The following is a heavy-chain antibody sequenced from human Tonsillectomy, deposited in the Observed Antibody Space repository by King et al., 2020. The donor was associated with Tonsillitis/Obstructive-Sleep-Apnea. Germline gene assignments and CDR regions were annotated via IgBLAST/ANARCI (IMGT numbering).Heavy chain of an antibody. V-gene: IGHV4-59*01. CDR2: IYYSGST. CDR1: GGSISSYY. D-gene: IGHD3-16*01. CDR3: ASREERKETPKYYEYRNPREGCDYYMDV. Sequence: QLQESGPGLVKPSETLSLTCTVSGGSISSYYWSWIRPPPGKGLEWIGYIYYSGSTNYNPSLKSRVTISVDTSKNQFSLKLSSVTAADTAVYYCASREERKETPKYYEYRNPREGCDYYMDVWGKGTTVTVSS. J-gene: IGHJ6*03.